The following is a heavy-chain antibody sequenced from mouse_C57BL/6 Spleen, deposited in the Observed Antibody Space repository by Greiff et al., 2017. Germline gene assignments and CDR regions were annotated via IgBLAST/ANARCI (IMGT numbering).Heavy chain of an antibody. CDR3: ARAGSNYDFDY. V-gene: IGHV1-64*01. Sequence: QVQLKQPGAELVKPGASVKLSCKASGYTFTSYWMHWVKQRPGQGLEWIGMIHPNSGSTNYNEKFKSKATLTVDKSSSTAYMQLSSLTSEDSAVYYCARAGSNYDFDYWGQGTTLTVSS. J-gene: IGHJ2*01. CDR1: GYTFTSYW. D-gene: IGHD2-5*01. CDR2: IHPNSGST.